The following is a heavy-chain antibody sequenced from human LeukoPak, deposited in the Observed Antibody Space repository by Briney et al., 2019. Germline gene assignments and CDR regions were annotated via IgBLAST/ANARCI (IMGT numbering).Heavy chain of an antibody. V-gene: IGHV4-59*01. J-gene: IGHJ5*02. Sequence: SETLSLTCTVSGGSISSYYWSWIRQPPGKGLEWIGYIYYGGSTNYNPSLKSRVTISVDTSKNQFSLKLSSVTAADTAVYYCARQRTSGLAYERDWFDPWGQGTLVTVSS. CDR1: GGSISSYY. CDR3: ARQRTSGLAYERDWFDP. CDR2: IYYGGST. D-gene: IGHD3/OR15-3a*01.